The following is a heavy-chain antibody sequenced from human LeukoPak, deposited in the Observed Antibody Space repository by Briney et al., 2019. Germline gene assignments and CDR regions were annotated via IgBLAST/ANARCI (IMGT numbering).Heavy chain of an antibody. J-gene: IGHJ3*02. CDR1: GFTFSSYG. V-gene: IGHV3-23*01. D-gene: IGHD6-13*01. CDR3: ASSPRQQLVGAFDI. Sequence: GGSLRLSCAASGFTFSSYGMSWVRQAPGKGLEWVSAISGSGGSTYYADSVKGRFTISRDNSKNTLYLQMNSLRAEDTAVYYCASSPRQQLVGAFDIWGQGTMVTVSS. CDR2: ISGSGGST.